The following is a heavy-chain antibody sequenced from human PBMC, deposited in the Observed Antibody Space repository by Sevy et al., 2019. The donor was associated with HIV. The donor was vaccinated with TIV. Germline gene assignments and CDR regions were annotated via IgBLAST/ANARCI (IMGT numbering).Heavy chain of an antibody. V-gene: IGHV3-30*04. J-gene: IGHJ4*02. D-gene: IGHD6-19*01. CDR1: GFTFNTHA. Sequence: GGSLRLSCAASGFTFNTHAMHWVRQAPGKGLEWVALISYDGIIKYYADSAKGRLTISRDNSKNTLSLQMNSLRIEDTAVYYCAREGGYTSAWSPGNYWGQGTLVTVS. CDR2: ISYDGIIK. CDR3: AREGGYTSAWSPGNY.